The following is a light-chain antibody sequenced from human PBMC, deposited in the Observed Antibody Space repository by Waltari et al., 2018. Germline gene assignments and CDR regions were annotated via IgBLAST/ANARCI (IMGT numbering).Light chain of an antibody. J-gene: IGLJ2*01. V-gene: IGLV2-23*02. CDR3: CSYAGTPRVV. CDR2: EVN. CDR1: NNDIGSYNL. Sequence: QSALTQPASVSGSPGQSITISCTGNNNDIGSYNLVSWYQQHPSKTPKVIIFEVNKRPSGVANRFTGSKAGNTASLTVSGLHPQDEADYYCCSYAGTPRVVFGGGTKLTVL.